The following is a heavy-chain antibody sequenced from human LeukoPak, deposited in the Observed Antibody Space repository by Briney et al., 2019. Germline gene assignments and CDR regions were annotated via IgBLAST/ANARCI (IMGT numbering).Heavy chain of an antibody. CDR2: IYPGDSDT. Sequence: GESLKISCKGSGYSFTSYWIGWVRQMPGKVLEWMGIIYPGDSDTRYSPSFQGQVTISADKSISTAYLQWSSLKASDAPMYYCARLGPTTGEVYWGQGTLVTASS. CDR1: GYSFTSYW. J-gene: IGHJ4*02. CDR3: ARLGPTTGEVY. D-gene: IGHD3-16*01. V-gene: IGHV5-51*01.